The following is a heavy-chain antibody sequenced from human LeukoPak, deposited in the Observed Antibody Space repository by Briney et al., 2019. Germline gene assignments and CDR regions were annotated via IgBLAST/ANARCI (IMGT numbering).Heavy chain of an antibody. V-gene: IGHV5-51*01. Sequence: GESLKISCKGSGYSFTSYWIGWVRQMPGKGLEWMGIIYPGDSETRYSPSFQGQVTISADKSISTAYLQWSSLKASDTAMYYCARQKSYSSDLGGYWGQGTLVTVSS. J-gene: IGHJ4*02. CDR3: ARQKSYSSDLGGY. CDR1: GYSFTSYW. D-gene: IGHD6-19*01. CDR2: IYPGDSET.